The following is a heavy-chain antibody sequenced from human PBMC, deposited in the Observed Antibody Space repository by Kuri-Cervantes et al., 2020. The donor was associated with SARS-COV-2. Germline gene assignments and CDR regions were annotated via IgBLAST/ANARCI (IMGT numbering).Heavy chain of an antibody. CDR1: GFTFSSYA. J-gene: IGHJ6*02. V-gene: IGHV3-30*01. CDR2: ISYDGSNK. Sequence: SLRLCCASGGFTFSSYAMHWVRQAPGKGLEWVAVISYDGSNKYYADSVKGRFTISRDNSTSTLYLQMNSLRAEDTAVYYCARGGGGATSNYYYGFDVWGQGTTVTVSS. D-gene: IGHD1-26*01. CDR3: ARGGGGATSNYYYGFDV.